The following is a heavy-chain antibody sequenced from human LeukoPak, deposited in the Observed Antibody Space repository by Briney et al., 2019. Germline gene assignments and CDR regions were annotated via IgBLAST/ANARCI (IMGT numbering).Heavy chain of an antibody. D-gene: IGHD1-14*01. V-gene: IGHV3-7*01. J-gene: IGHJ4*02. CDR1: GLTFRNYW. CDR3: ATFSGAHHKTFDS. Sequence: GGSLRLSCAASGLTFRNYWMSWVRQAPGKGLEWVANIKQDGSDKFYVGSVNGRFTISRDNAKNPLYLQMNTLRAEDTAIYYCATFSGAHHKTFDSWGQGTLVTVSS. CDR2: IKQDGSDK.